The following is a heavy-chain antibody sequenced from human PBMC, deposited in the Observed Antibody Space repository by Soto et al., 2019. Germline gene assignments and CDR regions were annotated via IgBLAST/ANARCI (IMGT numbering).Heavy chain of an antibody. V-gene: IGHV3-21*01. D-gene: IGHD3-22*01. Sequence: EVQLVESGGGLVKPGGSLRLSCAASGFTFSSYSMNWVRQAPGKGLEWVSSISSSSSYIYYADSVKGRFTISRDNAKNSLYPQMNSLRAEDTAVYYCARQSYYDSSGYYFDTHYYFDYWGQGTLVTVSS. J-gene: IGHJ4*02. CDR1: GFTFSSYS. CDR2: ISSSSSYI. CDR3: ARQSYYDSSGYYFDTHYYFDY.